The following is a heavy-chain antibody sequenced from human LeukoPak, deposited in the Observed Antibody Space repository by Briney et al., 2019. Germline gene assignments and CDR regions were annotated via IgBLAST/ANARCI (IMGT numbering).Heavy chain of an antibody. CDR2: IYYSGST. CDR3: ARPRRHYYGSRGDDWFDP. D-gene: IGHD3-10*01. J-gene: IGHJ5*02. Sequence: SETLSLTCTVSGGSISSSSYYWGWIRPPPGKGLEWFGSIYYSGSTYYNPSLKSRVTISVDTSKNQFSLKLSSVTAADTAVYYCARPRRHYYGSRGDDWFDPWGQGTLVTVSS. V-gene: IGHV4-39*01. CDR1: GGSISSSSYY.